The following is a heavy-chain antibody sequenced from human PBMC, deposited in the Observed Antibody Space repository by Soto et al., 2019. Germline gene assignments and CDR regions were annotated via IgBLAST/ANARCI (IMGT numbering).Heavy chain of an antibody. CDR1: GFTFSSYW. CDR2: IKQDGSEK. Sequence: EVQLVESGGGLVQPGGSLRLSCAASGFTFSSYWMSWVRQAPGKGLEWVANIKQDGSEKYYVDSVKGRFTISRDNAKNSLYLQMNSLRAEDTAVYHCARESVYCSGGSCSNLFDYWGQGTLVTVSS. CDR3: ARESVYCSGGSCSNLFDY. D-gene: IGHD2-15*01. J-gene: IGHJ4*02. V-gene: IGHV3-7*01.